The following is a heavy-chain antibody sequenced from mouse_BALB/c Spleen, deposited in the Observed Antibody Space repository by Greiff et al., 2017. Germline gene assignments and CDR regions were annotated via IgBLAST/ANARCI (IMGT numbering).Heavy chain of an antibody. CDR3: SREPYGYGAMDY. J-gene: IGHJ4*01. CDR1: GFNFQDTY. CDR2: IDPANGNT. Sequence: VQLQQSGAELVKPGASVKLSCTASGFNFQDTYMHWVKQRPEQGLEWIGRIDPANGNTKYDPKFQGKATITADTSSNTAYQQLSSLTTEDTAVYYCSREPYGYGAMDYWGQGTSVTVSS. V-gene: IGHV14-3*02. D-gene: IGHD2-14*01.